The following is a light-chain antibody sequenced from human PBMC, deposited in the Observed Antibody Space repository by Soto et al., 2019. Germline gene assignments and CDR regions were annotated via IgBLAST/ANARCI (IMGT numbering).Light chain of an antibody. CDR2: DAS. Sequence: EVVMTQSPATLSVSPGERATLSCRASETVATNLAWYQQKPGQAPRLLIYDASNRATGIPARFSGSGSGTDFTLTISSLEPEDFAVYYCQHRMNWPLPFGQGKRLESK. CDR1: ETVATN. CDR3: QHRMNWPLP. J-gene: IGKJ5*01. V-gene: IGKV3-11*01.